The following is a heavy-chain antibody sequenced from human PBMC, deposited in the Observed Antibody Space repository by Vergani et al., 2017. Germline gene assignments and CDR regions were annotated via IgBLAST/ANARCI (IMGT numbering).Heavy chain of an antibody. CDR3: ARFSRPYYDFWSGYYVTDYYYMDV. D-gene: IGHD3-3*01. CDR1: GGSISSGGYY. V-gene: IGHV4-31*03. Sequence: QVQLQESGPGLVKPSQTLSLTCTVSGGSISSGGYYWSWIRQHPGKGLEWIGYIYYSGSTYYNPSLKSRVTISVDTSKNQFSLKLSSVTAADTAVYYCARFSRPYYDFWSGYYVTDYYYMDVWGKGTTVTVSS. CDR2: IYYSGST. J-gene: IGHJ6*03.